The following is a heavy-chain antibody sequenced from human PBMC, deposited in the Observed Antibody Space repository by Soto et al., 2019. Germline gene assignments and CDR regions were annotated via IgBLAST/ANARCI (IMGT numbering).Heavy chain of an antibody. V-gene: IGHV1-18*01. CDR3: ARDRGYSYGSYYYYYGMDV. J-gene: IGHJ6*02. CDR1: GYTFTSYG. CDR2: ISAYNGNT. Sequence: SVEVSFRVSGYTFTSYGISWVRQAPGQGLEWMGWISAYNGNTNYAQKLQGRVTMTTDTSTSTAYMELRSLRSDDTAVYYCARDRGYSYGSYYYYYGMDVWGQGTTVTVSS. D-gene: IGHD5-18*01.